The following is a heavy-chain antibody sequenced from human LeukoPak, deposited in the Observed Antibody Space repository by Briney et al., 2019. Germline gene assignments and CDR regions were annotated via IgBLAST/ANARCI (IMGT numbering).Heavy chain of an antibody. D-gene: IGHD3-10*01. Sequence: PSETLSLTCTVSGGSIGSSFYYWGWIRQPPSKGLEWIGSIYYSGSTYYNPSLKSRVTISVDTSKNQFSLKLTSVTAADTAVYYCARHAYGSGSQITPYLFDYWGQGTLVTVSS. CDR1: GGSIGSSFYY. V-gene: IGHV4-39*01. J-gene: IGHJ4*02. CDR2: IYYSGST. CDR3: ARHAYGSGSQITPYLFDY.